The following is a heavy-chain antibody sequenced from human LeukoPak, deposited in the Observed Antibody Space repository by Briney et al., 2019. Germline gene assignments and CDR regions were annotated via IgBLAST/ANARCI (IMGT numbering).Heavy chain of an antibody. CDR1: GGSFSGYY. V-gene: IGHV4-34*01. CDR3: ARSSLVVVVAATPRFYY. CDR2: INHSGST. J-gene: IGHJ4*02. Sequence: SETLSLTCAVYGGSFSGYYWSWIRQPPGKGLEWIGEINHSGSTNYNPSLKSRVTISVDTSKNQFSLKLSSVTAADTAVYYCARSSLVVVVAATPRFYYWGQGTLATVSS. D-gene: IGHD2-15*01.